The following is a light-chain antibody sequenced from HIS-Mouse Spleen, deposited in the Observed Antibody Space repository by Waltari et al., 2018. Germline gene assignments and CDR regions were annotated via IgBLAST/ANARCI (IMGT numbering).Light chain of an antibody. CDR2: DVS. Sequence: QPALTQPASVSGSPGQSITISCTGTSSDVGGYNYVSWYQQHPVKAPKLMIYDVSNRPSGVSNRFSGSKSGNTASLTISGLQAEDEADYYCSSYTSSSTYVFGTGTKVTVL. CDR3: SSYTSSSTYV. V-gene: IGLV2-14*03. CDR1: SSDVGGYNY. J-gene: IGLJ1*01.